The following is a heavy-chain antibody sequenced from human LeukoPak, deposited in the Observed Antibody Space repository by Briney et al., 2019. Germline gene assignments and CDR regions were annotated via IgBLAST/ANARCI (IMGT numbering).Heavy chain of an antibody. J-gene: IGHJ4*02. CDR2: ISSNGGST. CDR3: AKDTTTVTSQGDY. D-gene: IGHD4-17*01. V-gene: IGHV3-64*01. CDR1: GFTFSSYA. Sequence: GGSLRLSCAASGFTFSSYAMHWVRQAPGKGLEYVSAISSNGGSTYYANSVKGRFTISRDNSKNTLYLQMGSLRAEDMAVYYCAKDTTTVTSQGDYWGQGTLVTVSS.